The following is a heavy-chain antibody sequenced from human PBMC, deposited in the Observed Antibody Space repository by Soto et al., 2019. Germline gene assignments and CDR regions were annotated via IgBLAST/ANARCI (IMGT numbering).Heavy chain of an antibody. CDR1: GYALTSYY. CDR2: INPSGGST. Sequence: ASVKVSCKASGYALTSYYMHCVRQAPGQGLEWMGIINPSGGSTSYAQKFQGRVTMTRDTSTSTVYMELSSLRSEDTAVYYCARGPTGYDSLAYWVQGTLVTVSS. D-gene: IGHD3-22*01. V-gene: IGHV1-46*01. CDR3: ARGPTGYDSLAY. J-gene: IGHJ4*02.